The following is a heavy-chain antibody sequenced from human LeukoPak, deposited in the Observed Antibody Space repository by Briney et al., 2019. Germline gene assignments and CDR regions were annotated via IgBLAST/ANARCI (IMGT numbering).Heavy chain of an antibody. CDR3: ARDGYYDSSSGAFDI. CDR2: IYTSGST. Sequence: SETLSLTCTVSDGSISSYYWSLIRQPAGKGLEWIGRIYTSGSTNYNPSLKSRVTMSVDTSKNQFSLKLSSVTAADTAVYYCARDGYYDSSSGAFDIWGQGTMVTVSS. D-gene: IGHD3-22*01. V-gene: IGHV4-4*07. J-gene: IGHJ3*02. CDR1: DGSISSYY.